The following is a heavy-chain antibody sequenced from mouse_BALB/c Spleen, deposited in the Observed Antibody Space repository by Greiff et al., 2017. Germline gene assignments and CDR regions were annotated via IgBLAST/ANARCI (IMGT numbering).Heavy chain of an antibody. CDR1: GYTFSSYW. D-gene: IGHD1-1*01. J-gene: IGHJ4*01. V-gene: IGHV1-9*01. CDR2: ILPGSGSA. CDR3: ARDYYGSSYHYAMDY. Sequence: VQRVESGAELMKPGASVKISCKATGYTFSSYWIEWVKQRPGHGLEWIGEILPGSGSANYNEKFKGKATFTADTSSNTAYMQLSSLTSEDSAVYYCARDYYGSSYHYAMDYWGQGTSVTVSS.